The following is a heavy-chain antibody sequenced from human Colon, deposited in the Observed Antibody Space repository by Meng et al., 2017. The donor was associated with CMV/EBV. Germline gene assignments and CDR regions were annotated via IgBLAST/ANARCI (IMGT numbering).Heavy chain of an antibody. D-gene: IGHD2-2*01. CDR1: GGSISSDY. CDR2: INHRGST. CDR3: ARVLVPAAIPPQNYYGMDV. J-gene: IGHJ6*02. Sequence: GSLRLSCTVSGGSISSDYWSWIRQPPGKRLEWIGYINHRGSTDYNPSLKSRVTMSVDTSKNQFSLKLTSVTATDTAVYYCARVLVPAAIPPQNYYGMDVWGQGTTVTVSS. V-gene: IGHV4-59*01.